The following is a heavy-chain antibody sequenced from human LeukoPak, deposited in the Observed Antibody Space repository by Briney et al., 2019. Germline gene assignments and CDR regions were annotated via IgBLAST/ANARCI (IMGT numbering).Heavy chain of an antibody. Sequence: GGSLRLSCAASGFTFSSYGMHWVRQAPGKGLEWVAIIWYDGSNKYYADSVKGRFTISRDNSKNTLYLQMNSLRAEDTAMYYCAGDPWVYDKSGYSDYWGQGTLVTVSS. J-gene: IGHJ4*02. CDR3: AGDPWVYDKSGYSDY. D-gene: IGHD3-22*01. V-gene: IGHV3-33*01. CDR1: GFTFSSYG. CDR2: IWYDGSNK.